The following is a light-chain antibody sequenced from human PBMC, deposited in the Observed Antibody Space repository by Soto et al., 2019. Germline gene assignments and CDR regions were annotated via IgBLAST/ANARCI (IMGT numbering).Light chain of an antibody. J-gene: IGLJ2*01. V-gene: IGLV2-8*01. CDR3: SAYAGSNNFGV. CDR1: SSDVGGYNY. Sequence: QSALTQPPSASGSPGQSVTISCTGTSSDVGGYNYVSWYQQHPGKAPKLLIYEVSKRPSGVPDRFSGSKSGNTASLTVSGLQAKDEADYYCSAYAGSNNFGVFGGGTKQTVL. CDR2: EVS.